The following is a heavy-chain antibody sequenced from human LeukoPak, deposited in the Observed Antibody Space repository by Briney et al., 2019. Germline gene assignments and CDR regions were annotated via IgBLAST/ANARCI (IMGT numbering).Heavy chain of an antibody. V-gene: IGHV3-7*01. CDR3: ARDRDGSTLGLFDF. CDR2: IKQDGSDK. J-gene: IGHJ4*02. CDR1: GFTFSGYY. Sequence: GGSLRLSCAASGFTFSGYYMSWVRQAPGKGLEWVANIKQDGSDKYYVDSVKGRFTISRDNAKNSLYLEMNSLRAEDTAVYYCARDRDGSTLGLFDFWGQGTLVTVSS. D-gene: IGHD2-2*03.